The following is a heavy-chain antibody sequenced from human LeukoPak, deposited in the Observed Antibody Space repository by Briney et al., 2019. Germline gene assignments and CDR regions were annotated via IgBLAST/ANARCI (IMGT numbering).Heavy chain of an antibody. V-gene: IGHV4-4*07. CDR2: IYTSGST. CDR1: GGSISSYY. J-gene: IGHJ6*03. CDR3: ARAVGSGSFQTYYYYMDV. Sequence: SETLSLTCTVSGGSISSYYWSWIRQPAGRGLEWTGRIYTSGSTNYNPSLKSRVTMSVDTSKNQFSLKLSSVTAADTAVYYCARAVGSGSFQTYYYYMDVWGKGTTVTISS. D-gene: IGHD3-10*01.